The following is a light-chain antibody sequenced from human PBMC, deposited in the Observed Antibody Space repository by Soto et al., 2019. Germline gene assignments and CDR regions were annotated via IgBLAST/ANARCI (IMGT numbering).Light chain of an antibody. CDR2: KAS. J-gene: IGKJ1*01. Sequence: DIQMTQSPSTLSASVRDRVTITCRASQSISSWLAWYQQKPGKAPKLLIYKASSLETGVPSRFSGSGSGTEFTLIFSSLQPDDFASYYCQLYGSSSPWTFGQGTKVEIK. CDR3: QLYGSSSPWT. CDR1: QSISSW. V-gene: IGKV1-5*03.